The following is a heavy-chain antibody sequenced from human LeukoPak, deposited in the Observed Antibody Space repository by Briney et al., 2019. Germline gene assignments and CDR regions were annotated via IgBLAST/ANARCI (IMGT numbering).Heavy chain of an antibody. V-gene: IGHV5-51*01. D-gene: IGHD4/OR15-4a*01. CDR2: IYPGDSDT. Sequence: GESLKISWKGSGYSFTTYWIGWVRQMPGKGLEWMGIIYPGDSDTRYSPSFQGQVTISADRSISTAYLQWSSLKASDTAMYYFARGFYGGYYYYYYMDVWGKGTTVTVSS. J-gene: IGHJ6*03. CDR1: GYSFTTYW. CDR3: ARGFYGGYYYYYYMDV.